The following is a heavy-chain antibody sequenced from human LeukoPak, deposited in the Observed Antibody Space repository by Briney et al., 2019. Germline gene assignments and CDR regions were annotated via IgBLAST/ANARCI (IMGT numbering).Heavy chain of an antibody. CDR1: GFTFSNYG. V-gene: IGHV3-23*01. D-gene: IGHD6-19*01. Sequence: GGSLRLSCAASGFTFSNYGMSWVRQAPGKGLEWVXXVTGCGGSTYYADSGKGRFTISRDNSKNTLYLQMNSLRGEDTAIYYCAKNGYSSGWYPENWGQGTLVTVSS. CDR3: AKNGYSSGWYPEN. J-gene: IGHJ4*02. CDR2: VTGCGGST.